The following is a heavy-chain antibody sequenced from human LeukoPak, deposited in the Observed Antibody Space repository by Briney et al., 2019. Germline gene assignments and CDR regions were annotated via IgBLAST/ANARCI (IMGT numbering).Heavy chain of an antibody. V-gene: IGHV4-59*01. CDR1: GGSISSYY. CDR2: IYYSGST. D-gene: IGHD6-19*01. Sequence: PSETLSLTCTVSGGSISSYYWSWIRQPPGKGLEWIGYIYYSGSTNYNPSLKSRVTISVDASKNQFSLKLNSVTAGDTAVYYCARDRRDSSGWYYGYYYYYMDVWGKGTTVTVSS. J-gene: IGHJ6*03. CDR3: ARDRRDSSGWYYGYYYYYMDV.